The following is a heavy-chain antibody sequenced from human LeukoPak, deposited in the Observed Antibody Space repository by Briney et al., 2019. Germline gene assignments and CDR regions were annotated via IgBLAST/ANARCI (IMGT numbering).Heavy chain of an antibody. J-gene: IGHJ4*02. CDR3: AADLIVGATTLPFDY. D-gene: IGHD1-26*01. Sequence: ASVKVSCKASGFTFTSSAMQWVRQARGQRLEGIGWIVVGSGNTNYAQKFQERVTITRDMSTSTAYMELSSLRSEDTAVYYCAADLIVGATTLPFDYWGQGTLVTVSS. V-gene: IGHV1-58*02. CDR2: IVVGSGNT. CDR1: GFTFTSSA.